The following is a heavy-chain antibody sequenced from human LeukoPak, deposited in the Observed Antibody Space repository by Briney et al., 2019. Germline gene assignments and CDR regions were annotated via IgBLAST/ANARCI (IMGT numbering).Heavy chain of an antibody. V-gene: IGHV3-23*01. CDR2: ISGGGSP. CDR3: AKDEGGSLEAPYPALDF. J-gene: IGHJ3*01. Sequence: PGGSLRLSCAASGFTFSNYAMFWVRQAPGEGLQWVAAISGGGSPYYPESVKGRFTISRDNSKNTLYLQMNSLRAEDTAIYYCAKDEGGSLEAPYPALDFWGQGTKVTVSS. D-gene: IGHD2-15*01. CDR1: GFTFSNYA.